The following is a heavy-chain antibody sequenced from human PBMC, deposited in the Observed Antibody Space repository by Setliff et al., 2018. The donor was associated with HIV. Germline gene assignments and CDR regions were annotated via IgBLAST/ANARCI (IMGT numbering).Heavy chain of an antibody. CDR3: ARDKTAVPRDVDAFDI. Sequence: SETLSLTCAVYGGSFSGYYWSWIRQPPGKGLEWIGEINQSGSTNYNPSLKSRVTISVDTSKNQFSLKLNSMTAADTGVYYCARDKTAVPRDVDAFDIWGQGTMVTVSS. D-gene: IGHD6-13*01. J-gene: IGHJ3*02. V-gene: IGHV4-34*01. CDR2: INQSGST. CDR1: GGSFSGYY.